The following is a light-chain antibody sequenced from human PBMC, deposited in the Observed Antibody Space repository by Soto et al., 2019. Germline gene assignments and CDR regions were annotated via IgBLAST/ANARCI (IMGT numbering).Light chain of an antibody. Sequence: AIQMTQSPSSLSASVGDRVTITCRASQGIRNDVGWYQQKPGKAPKLLIYAASYLQSGVPPRFRGSGSGTDFTLTISSLQPEDFATYYCLQDYNYPRTFGQGTKLEIK. CDR2: AAS. CDR1: QGIRND. J-gene: IGKJ2*01. CDR3: LQDYNYPRT. V-gene: IGKV1-6*01.